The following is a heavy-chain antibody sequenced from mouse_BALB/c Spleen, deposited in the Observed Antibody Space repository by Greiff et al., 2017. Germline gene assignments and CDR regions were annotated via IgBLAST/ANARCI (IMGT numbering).Heavy chain of an antibody. D-gene: IGHD1-2*01. Sequence: QVQLKESGAELVRPGTSVKVSCKASGYAFTNYLIEWVKQRPGQGLEWIGVINPGSGGTNYNEKFKGKATLTADKSSSTAYMQLSSLTSDDSAVYFCARGTTATDYAMDYWGQGTSVTVSS. CDR2: INPGSGGT. CDR1: GYAFTNYL. CDR3: ARGTTATDYAMDY. V-gene: IGHV1-54*01. J-gene: IGHJ4*01.